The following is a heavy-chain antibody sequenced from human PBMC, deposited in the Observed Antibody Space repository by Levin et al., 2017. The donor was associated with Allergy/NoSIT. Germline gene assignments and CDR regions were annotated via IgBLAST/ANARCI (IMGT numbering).Heavy chain of an antibody. CDR1: GFTFNSYT. CDR3: ARLFYYGSVYAFDM. V-gene: IGHV3-21*01. J-gene: IGHJ3*02. CDR2: ITYSSTYI. D-gene: IGHD3-10*01. Sequence: AGGSLRLSCAASGFTFNSYTMHWVRQAPGKGLEWVSSITYSSTYIYYADSVKGRFTISRDNANDSLSLQMNSLRAEDTAVYYCARLFYYGSVYAFDMWGQGTMVTVSS.